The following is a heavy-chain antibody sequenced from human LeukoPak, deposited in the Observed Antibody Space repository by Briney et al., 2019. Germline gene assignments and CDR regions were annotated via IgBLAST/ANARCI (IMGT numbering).Heavy chain of an antibody. CDR2: LYHSGST. CDR1: GGSISSGDYS. Sequence: PSETLSLTCAVSGGSISSGDYSWSWIRQPPGKGLEWIGYLYHSGSTSYHPSLKSRVTISVDRSKNQFSLKLSSVTAADTAVYYCARLTTVTTGGSFDYWGQGTLVTVSS. D-gene: IGHD4-17*01. V-gene: IGHV4-30-2*01. CDR3: ARLTTVTTGGSFDY. J-gene: IGHJ4*02.